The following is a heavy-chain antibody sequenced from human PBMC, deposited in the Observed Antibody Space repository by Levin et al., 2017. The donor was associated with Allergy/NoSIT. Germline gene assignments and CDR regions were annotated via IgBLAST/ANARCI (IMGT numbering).Heavy chain of an antibody. V-gene: IGHV4-4*07. J-gene: IGHJ4*02. Sequence: SPTLSLTCTVSGGSFSNSYWTWIRQPAGKGLEWIGRIYGSGSTNYNPSLKSRVTMSVDTSKNQFSLRLSSMTAADTAVYYCARGAIEYNDYPVFDYWGQGNLVTVSS. D-gene: IGHD4-11*01. CDR1: GGSFSNSY. CDR2: IYGSGST. CDR3: ARGAIEYNDYPVFDY.